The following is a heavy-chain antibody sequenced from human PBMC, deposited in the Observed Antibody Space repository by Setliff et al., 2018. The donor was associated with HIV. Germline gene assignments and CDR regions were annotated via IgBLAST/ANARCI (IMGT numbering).Heavy chain of an antibody. D-gene: IGHD1-26*01. CDR3: ARDNPSTYGTAWDLFDS. V-gene: IGHV3-21*06. Sequence: GGSLRLSCAASGFTFSSYSMNWVRQAPGKGLEWVSSISSSSSYIYYAASVKGRFTISRDNAKNSLYLQMNNLRVEDTALYYCARDNPSTYGTAWDLFDSWGQGTLVTVSS. CDR1: GFTFSSYS. CDR2: ISSSSSYI. J-gene: IGHJ4*02.